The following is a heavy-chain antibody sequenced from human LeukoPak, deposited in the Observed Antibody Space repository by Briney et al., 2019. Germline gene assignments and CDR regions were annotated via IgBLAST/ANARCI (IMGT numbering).Heavy chain of an antibody. V-gene: IGHV6-1*01. CDR1: GDSVTSNSAA. Sequence: SQTLTLTCATAGDSVTSNSAAWHWIRQSPSRGLEWLGRTYYRSNWFNDFALSVKSRITINPDTSKNQFSLQLNSVTPEDTAVYDCAKNYGASNWLAPWGQGTLVTVSS. D-gene: IGHD4/OR15-4a*01. CDR3: AKNYGASNWLAP. CDR2: TYYRSNWFN. J-gene: IGHJ5*02.